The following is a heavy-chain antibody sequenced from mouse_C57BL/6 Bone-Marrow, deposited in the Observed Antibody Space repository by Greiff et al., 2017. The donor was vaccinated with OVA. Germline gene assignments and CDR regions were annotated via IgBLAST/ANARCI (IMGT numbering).Heavy chain of an antibody. D-gene: IGHD2-2*01. CDR1: GFTFSSYG. J-gene: IGHJ4*01. V-gene: IGHV5-6*02. CDR3: ARRLWLRRDAMDY. CDR2: ISSGGSYT. Sequence: EVKLMESGGDLVKPGGSLKLSCAASGFTFSSYGMSWVRQTPDKRLEWVATISSGGSYTYYTDSVKGRVTISRDNAKNTLYLQMSSLKSEDTAMYYCARRLWLRRDAMDYWGQGTSVTVSS.